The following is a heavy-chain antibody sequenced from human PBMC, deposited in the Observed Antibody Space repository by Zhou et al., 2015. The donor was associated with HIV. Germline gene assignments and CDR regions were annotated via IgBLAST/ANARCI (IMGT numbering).Heavy chain of an antibody. D-gene: IGHD6-19*01. Sequence: QVQLVQSGAEVKKPGSSVKVSCKASGGTFSSYAISWVRQAPGQGLEWMGGIIPIFGTANYAQKFQGRVTITADESTSTAYMELSSLRSEDTAVYYCARVLAVAGTSGYYYGMDVWGQGTTVTVSS. V-gene: IGHV1-69*12. CDR3: ARVLAVAGTSGYYYGMDV. J-gene: IGHJ6*02. CDR1: GGTFSSYA. CDR2: IIPIFGTA.